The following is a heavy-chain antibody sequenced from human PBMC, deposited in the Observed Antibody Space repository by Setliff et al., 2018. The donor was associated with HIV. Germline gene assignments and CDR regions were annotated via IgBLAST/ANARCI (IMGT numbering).Heavy chain of an antibody. CDR1: GFTFSSYA. Sequence: PGGSLRLSCAASGFTFSSYASGWVRQAPGKGLEWVSAISGSGGSTYYADSVKGRVTISSDNSKNTLYLQMNSRRAEDTAVYYCAKDLDIVVVPAAPDAFDIWGQGTMVTVSS. CDR2: ISGSGGST. V-gene: IGHV3-23*01. D-gene: IGHD2-2*03. CDR3: AKDLDIVVVPAAPDAFDI. J-gene: IGHJ3*02.